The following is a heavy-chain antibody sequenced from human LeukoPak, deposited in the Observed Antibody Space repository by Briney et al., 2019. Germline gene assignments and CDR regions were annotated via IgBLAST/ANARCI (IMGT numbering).Heavy chain of an antibody. V-gene: IGHV3-74*01. CDR3: EGTATGLPEY. D-gene: IGHD3-9*01. J-gene: IGHJ4*02. Sequence: GGSLRLSCAASGFTFSRYWMHWVRQAPGKGLVWVSRIDSDGTNRDYADSVKGRFTISRDNAKNTVYLQMNSLRDEDTAVYYCEGTATGLPEYWGQGSLVTVSS. CDR1: GFTFSRYW. CDR2: IDSDGTNR.